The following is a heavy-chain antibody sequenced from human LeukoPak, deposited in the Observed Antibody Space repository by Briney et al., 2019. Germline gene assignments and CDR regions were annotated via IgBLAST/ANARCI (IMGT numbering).Heavy chain of an antibody. CDR1: GFTFDDYA. D-gene: IGHD1-26*01. V-gene: IGHV3-9*01. CDR2: ISWNSGSI. Sequence: PGRSLRLSCAASGFTFDDYAMHWVRQAPGKGLEWVSGISWNSGSIGYADSVKGRFTISRDNAKNSLYLQMISLRAEDTALYYCAKAATPRGMGPDAFDIWGQGTMVTVSS. J-gene: IGHJ3*02. CDR3: AKAATPRGMGPDAFDI.